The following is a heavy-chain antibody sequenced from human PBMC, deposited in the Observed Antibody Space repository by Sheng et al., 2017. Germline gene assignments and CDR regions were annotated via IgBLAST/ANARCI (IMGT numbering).Heavy chain of an antibody. V-gene: IGHV3-23*01. CDR3: ASLLSAVTTKR. J-gene: IGHJ4*02. CDR2: ISGSGSST. Sequence: EVQLLESGGGLVQPGGSLRLSCAASGFTFSTYAMSWVRQAPGKGLEWVSGISGSGSSTYYADSVKGRFSISRDNSKSTLYLHMDSLRAEDTALYYCASLLSAVTTKRWGQGTLVTVSS. D-gene: IGHD4-17*01. CDR1: GFTFSTYA.